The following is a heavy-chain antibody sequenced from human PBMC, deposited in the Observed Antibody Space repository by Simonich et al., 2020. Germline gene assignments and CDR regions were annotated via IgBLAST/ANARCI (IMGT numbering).Heavy chain of an antibody. CDR1: GGTFSSFA. Sequence: QVHLVQPGAEGKKPGSWVKVSCKASGGTFSSFAISWGGEAPGQGLEWRGGIIPNLGIANDAQKFQGRVTITADKSTSTAYMELSSLRSEDTAVYYCARTNTMRELDTMVRGVDYFDYWGQGTLVTVSS. D-gene: IGHD3-10*01. CDR3: ARTNTMRELDTMVRGVDYFDY. CDR2: IIPNLGIA. V-gene: IGHV1-69*09. J-gene: IGHJ4*02.